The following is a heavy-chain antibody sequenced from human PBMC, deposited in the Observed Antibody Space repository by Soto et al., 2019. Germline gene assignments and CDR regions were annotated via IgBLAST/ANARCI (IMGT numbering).Heavy chain of an antibody. Sequence: SETLSLTCAVSGGSISSGGYSWSWIRQPPGKGLEWIGYVFHSGSTYYSPSLQSRVTISIDGSKNQFYLELASVTAADTAVYYCARGSYGAGSHHWGQGILVTVSS. J-gene: IGHJ5*02. D-gene: IGHD3-10*01. CDR3: ARGSYGAGSHH. CDR1: GGSISSGGYS. V-gene: IGHV4-30-2*01. CDR2: VFHSGST.